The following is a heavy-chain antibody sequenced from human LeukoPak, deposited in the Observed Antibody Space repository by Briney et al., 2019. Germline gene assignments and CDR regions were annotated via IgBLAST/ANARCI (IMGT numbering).Heavy chain of an antibody. CDR2: IYYSGST. CDR3: ARIYYDILTGYYVDY. J-gene: IGHJ4*02. Sequence: SETLSLTCAVSGYSISSSNWWGWIRQPPGKGLEWIGFIYYSGSTYYNPPLKSRVTMSADTSKNQFSLKLSSVTAVDTAVYYCARIYYDILTGYYVDYWGQGTLVTVSS. CDR1: GYSISSSNW. V-gene: IGHV4-28*01. D-gene: IGHD3-9*01.